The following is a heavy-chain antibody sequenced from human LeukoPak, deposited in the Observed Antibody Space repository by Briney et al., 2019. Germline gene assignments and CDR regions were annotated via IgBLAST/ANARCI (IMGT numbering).Heavy chain of an antibody. CDR2: IYHSGST. CDR3: ARDNVVHHIDY. Sequence: SQTLSLTCTVSGGSISSGGYYWSWIRQPPGKGLEWIGYIYHSGSTYYNPSLKSRVTISVDRSKNQFSLKLSSVTAADTAVYYCARDNVVHHIDYWGQGTLVTVSS. J-gene: IGHJ4*02. CDR1: GGSISSGGYY. V-gene: IGHV4-30-2*01. D-gene: IGHD1-14*01.